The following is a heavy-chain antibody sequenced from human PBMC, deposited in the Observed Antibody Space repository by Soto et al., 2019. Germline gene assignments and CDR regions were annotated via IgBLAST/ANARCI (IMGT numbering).Heavy chain of an antibody. V-gene: IGHV3-74*01. CDR1: GFTFRSYW. D-gene: IGHD6-13*01. Sequence: PGGSLRLSCAASGFTFRSYWMQWVRQAPGKGLVWVSWITSDGSSTSYADSVKGRFTISRDNAKNTLFLQMNSLRAEDTVVYFCASGGSSLNFDSWGQGTLVTVSS. CDR3: ASGGSSLNFDS. J-gene: IGHJ4*02. CDR2: ITSDGSST.